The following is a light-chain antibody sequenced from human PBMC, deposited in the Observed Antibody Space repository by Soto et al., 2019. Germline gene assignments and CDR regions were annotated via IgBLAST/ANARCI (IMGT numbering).Light chain of an antibody. V-gene: IGLV2-8*01. CDR3: SSYAGSYTLGV. Sequence: QSALTQPPSASGSPGQSVTISCTGTSSDVGGYNYVSWYQQHPGKAPKVMIYEVNKRPSGVPDRFSGSKSGNTASLTVSGLQAEDEADYYCSSYAGSYTLGVFGTGTKVTVL. J-gene: IGLJ1*01. CDR2: EVN. CDR1: SSDVGGYNY.